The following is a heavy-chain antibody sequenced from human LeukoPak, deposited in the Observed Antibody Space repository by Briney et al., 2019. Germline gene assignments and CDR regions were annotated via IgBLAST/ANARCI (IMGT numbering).Heavy chain of an antibody. CDR1: GFTFSDYY. V-gene: IGHV3-11*01. Sequence: TGGSLRLSCAASGFTFSDYYMSWIRQAPGKGLEWVSYISSSGSPTYYADSVKGRFTISRDNAKNSLYLQMNSLRAEDTAVYYCARAIVVVTAVYFDYWGQGTLVTVSS. CDR3: ARAIVVVTAVYFDY. J-gene: IGHJ4*02. CDR2: ISSSGSPT. D-gene: IGHD2-21*02.